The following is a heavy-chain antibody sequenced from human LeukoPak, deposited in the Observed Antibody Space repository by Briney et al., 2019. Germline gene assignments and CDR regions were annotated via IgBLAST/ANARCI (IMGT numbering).Heavy chain of an antibody. Sequence: GGSLRLSCAASGFTFSSYSMNWVRQAPGKGLEWVSSISSSSSYIYYADSVKGRFTISRDNAKNSLYLQMNSLRAEDTAVYYCAREPPRKVVATTDFDYWGQGTLVTVSS. CDR3: AREPPRKVVATTDFDY. J-gene: IGHJ4*02. D-gene: IGHD1-26*01. V-gene: IGHV3-21*01. CDR2: ISSSSSYI. CDR1: GFTFSSYS.